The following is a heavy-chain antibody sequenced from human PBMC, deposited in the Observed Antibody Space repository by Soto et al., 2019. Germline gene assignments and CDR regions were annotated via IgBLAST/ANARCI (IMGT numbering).Heavy chain of an antibody. Sequence: ASVKVSCKASGGSFSSYAISWVRQAPGQGLEWMGGIIPIVGTGNYAQNFQGRVTITADESTSTAYMELSSLRSEDTAMYYCARDLRAAGRPGMNVWGQGTTVTVSS. D-gene: IGHD6-13*01. V-gene: IGHV1-69*13. CDR3: ARDLRAAGRPGMNV. CDR2: IIPIVGTG. CDR1: GGSFSSYA. J-gene: IGHJ6*02.